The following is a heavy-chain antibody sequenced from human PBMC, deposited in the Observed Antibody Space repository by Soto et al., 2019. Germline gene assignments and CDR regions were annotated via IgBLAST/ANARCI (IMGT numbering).Heavy chain of an antibody. CDR3: AHGSSSPWLDF. Sequence: PSETLSLTCIVSGDSMRGYHFYWAWIRQAPGKGLEWIGSAYFSGGNTYYNPSLKSRVSIFVDTSKNEFSLRLTSLTAADTAAYFRAHGSSSPWLDFRGQRTPVTVSS. CDR1: GDSMRGYHFY. J-gene: IGHJ4*02. D-gene: IGHD6-13*01. V-gene: IGHV4-39*01. CDR2: AYFSGGNT.